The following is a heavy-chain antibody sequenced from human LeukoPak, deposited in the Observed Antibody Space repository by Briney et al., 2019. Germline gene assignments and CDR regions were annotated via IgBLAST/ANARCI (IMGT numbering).Heavy chain of an antibody. Sequence: PGGSLRLSCAASGFTFSSYSMNWVRQAPGKGLEWVSSISSSSSYIYYADSVKGRFTISRDNAKNSLYLQMNSLRAEDTAVYYCARETAAAGDFDYWGQGTLVTVSS. D-gene: IGHD6-13*01. CDR3: ARETAAAGDFDY. V-gene: IGHV3-21*01. J-gene: IGHJ4*02. CDR1: GFTFSSYS. CDR2: ISSSSSYI.